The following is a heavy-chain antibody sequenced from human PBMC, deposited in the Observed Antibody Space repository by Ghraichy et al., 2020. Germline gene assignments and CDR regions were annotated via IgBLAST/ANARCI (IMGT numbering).Heavy chain of an antibody. Sequence: SETLSLTCTVSGGSISSYYWSWIRQPPGKGLEWIGYIYYSGSTNYNPSLKSRVTISVDTSKNQFSLKLSSVTAADTAVYYCARDPGYDILTGYSYGMDVWSQGTTVTVSS. CDR1: GGSISSYY. CDR3: ARDPGYDILTGYSYGMDV. D-gene: IGHD3-9*01. CDR2: IYYSGST. J-gene: IGHJ6*02. V-gene: IGHV4-59*01.